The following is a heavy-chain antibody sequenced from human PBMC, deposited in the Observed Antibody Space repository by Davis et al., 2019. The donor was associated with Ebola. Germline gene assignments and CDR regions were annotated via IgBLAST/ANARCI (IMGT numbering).Heavy chain of an antibody. D-gene: IGHD2-2*01. CDR2: IVVGSGNT. Sequence: SVKVSCKASGITFTTSAVQWVRQARGQRLEWIGWIVVGSGNTNYAQKFQERIIITRDMSTSTAYMELSSLRSEDTAVYYCATLIVPAAILDVWGKGTTVTVSS. J-gene: IGHJ6*04. CDR1: GITFTTSA. V-gene: IGHV1-58*01. CDR3: ATLIVPAAILDV.